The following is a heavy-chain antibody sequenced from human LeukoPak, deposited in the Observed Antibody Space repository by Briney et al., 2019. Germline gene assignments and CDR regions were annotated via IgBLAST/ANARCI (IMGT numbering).Heavy chain of an antibody. J-gene: IGHJ4*02. V-gene: IGHV3-53*01. CDR1: GFTVSSNY. D-gene: IGHD3-10*01. CDR3: ATDHPSGI. CDR2: IYSGGST. Sequence: GGSLRLSCAASGFTVSSNYISWVRQAPGKGLEWGAVIYSGGSTFYADAVKGRFTISRDNSKNTLYLPMNSPRAEDTAAYYCATDHPSGIWGQGTLVTVSS.